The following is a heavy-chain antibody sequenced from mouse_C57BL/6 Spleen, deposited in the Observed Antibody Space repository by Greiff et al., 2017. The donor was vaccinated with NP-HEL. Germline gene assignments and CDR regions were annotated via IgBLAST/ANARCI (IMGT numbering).Heavy chain of an antibody. J-gene: IGHJ4*01. CDR3: ARLYSNIYYAMDY. D-gene: IGHD2-5*01. CDR1: GYTFTDYY. CDR2: IYPGSGNT. V-gene: IGHV1-76*01. Sequence: VQLKESGAELVRPGASVKLSCQASGYTFTDYYINWVKQRPGQGLEWIARIYPGSGNTYYNEKFKGKATLTAEKSSSTAYMQLSSLTSEDAAVYFCARLYSNIYYAMDYWGQGTSVTVSS.